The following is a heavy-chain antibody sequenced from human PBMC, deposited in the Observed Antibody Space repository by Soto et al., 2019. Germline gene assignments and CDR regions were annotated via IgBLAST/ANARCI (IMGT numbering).Heavy chain of an antibody. Sequence: EVQLVESGGGLVQPGGSLRISCAVSGFTFSSFWMSWVRQAPGKGLEWVATIKQDGSEKYYVDSVKGRFTISRDNAENSLYLHMNSLSAEDKAVYFCARDVGYDYVNWGQGTLVTVSS. CDR1: GFTFSSFW. CDR3: ARDVGYDYVN. J-gene: IGHJ4*02. D-gene: IGHD5-12*01. CDR2: IKQDGSEK. V-gene: IGHV3-7*01.